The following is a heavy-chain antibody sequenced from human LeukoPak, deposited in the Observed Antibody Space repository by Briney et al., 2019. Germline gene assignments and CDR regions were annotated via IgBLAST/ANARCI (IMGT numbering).Heavy chain of an antibody. CDR1: GGSITSTNW. CDR2: VSLSGLT. D-gene: IGHD2-8*01. Sequence: PSGTLSLTCGVSGGSITSTNWWSWVRQPPGQGLEWIGEVSLSGLTNYNPSLSSRVIMALDTSKNHLSLHLTSVTAADAAVYYCSRENGAFSPFGYWGQGYLVTVLS. J-gene: IGHJ4*02. V-gene: IGHV4-4*02. CDR3: SRENGAFSPFGY.